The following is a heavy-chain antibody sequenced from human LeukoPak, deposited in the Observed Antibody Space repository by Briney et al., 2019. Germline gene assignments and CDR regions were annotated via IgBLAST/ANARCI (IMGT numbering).Heavy chain of an antibody. D-gene: IGHD4-17*01. J-gene: IGHJ4*02. V-gene: IGHV3-66*01. Sequence: GGSLRLSCAASGFSVSTSYMSWVRQAPGKGLEWVSLIYTGGGTYYADSVKSRFTISRDNSKNTLYLHMNSLGAEDTAVYYCARGSYGDFTAFDYWGQGTLVTVSS. CDR2: IYTGGGT. CDR1: GFSVSTSY. CDR3: ARGSYGDFTAFDY.